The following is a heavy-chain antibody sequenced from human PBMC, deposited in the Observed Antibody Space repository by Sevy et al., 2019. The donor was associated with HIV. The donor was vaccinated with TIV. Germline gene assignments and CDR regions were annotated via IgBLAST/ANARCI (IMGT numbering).Heavy chain of an antibody. CDR1: GFTFSSYG. CDR3: AKATGYSSSWESRPFDY. V-gene: IGHV3-30*18. J-gene: IGHJ4*02. D-gene: IGHD6-13*01. CDR2: ISDDGNNK. Sequence: GGSLRLSCAASGFTFSSYGMYWVRQAPGKGLEWVAVISDDGNNKYYEDSVKGRFTISRDNSMNTLYLQMNSLTTEDTAVYYCAKATGYSSSWESRPFDYWGRRTLVTVSS.